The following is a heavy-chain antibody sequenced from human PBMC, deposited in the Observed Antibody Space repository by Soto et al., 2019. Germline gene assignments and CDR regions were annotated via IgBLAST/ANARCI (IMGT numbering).Heavy chain of an antibody. J-gene: IGHJ4*02. V-gene: IGHV1-3*01. CDR1: GFPFTSYA. CDR3: ARVPPWGNSAGDYYIQYYDS. CDR2: INGGSGNT. D-gene: IGHD3-10*01. Sequence: GSSVKVACKASGFPFTSYAIHWLRQAPGQRPQWMGWINGGSGNTKYSQDFQGRVTFTRDTFATTAYLELSSLRSEDTAVYYCARVPPWGNSAGDYYIQYYDSWGQGTPVTVSS.